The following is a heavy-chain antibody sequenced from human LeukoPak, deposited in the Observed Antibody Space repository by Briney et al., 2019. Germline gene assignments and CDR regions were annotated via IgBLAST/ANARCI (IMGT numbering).Heavy chain of an antibody. V-gene: IGHV4-39*07. CDR1: GGSISSSSYY. D-gene: IGHD2-15*01. J-gene: IGHJ4*02. CDR3: AREGQIGYCSGGSCYRADY. CDR2: IYYSGST. Sequence: SETLSLTCTVSGGSISSSSYYWGWIRQPPGKGLEWIGSIYYSGSTYYNPSLKSRVTISVDTSKNQFSLKLSSVTAADTAVYYCAREGQIGYCSGGSCYRADYWGQGTLVTVSS.